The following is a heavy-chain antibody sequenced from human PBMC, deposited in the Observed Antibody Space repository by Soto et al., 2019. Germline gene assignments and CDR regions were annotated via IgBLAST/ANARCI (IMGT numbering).Heavy chain of an antibody. CDR2: IYYSGST. Sequence: SETLSLTCTVSGGSISSGGYYWSWIRQHPGKGLEWIGYIYYSGSTYYNPSLKSRVTISVDTSKNQFSLKLSSVTAADTAVYYCARAARGYSYFDYWGQGTLVTVSS. D-gene: IGHD5-18*01. CDR1: GGSISSGGYY. CDR3: ARAARGYSYFDY. V-gene: IGHV4-31*03. J-gene: IGHJ4*02.